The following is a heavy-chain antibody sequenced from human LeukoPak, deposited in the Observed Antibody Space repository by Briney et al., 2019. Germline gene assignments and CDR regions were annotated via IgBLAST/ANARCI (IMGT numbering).Heavy chain of an antibody. V-gene: IGHV1-18*01. CDR3: ARDRPYDYGDLQS. D-gene: IGHD4-17*01. CDR2: ISAYNGNT. CDR1: GYTFTSYG. Sequence: ASVRPSSKASGYTFTSYGISWVRQAPGQGLEWMGWISAYNGNTNYAQKLQGRVTMTTDTSTSTAYMELRSLRSDDTAVYYCARDRPYDYGDLQSWGQRAIVTVSS. J-gene: IGHJ4*02.